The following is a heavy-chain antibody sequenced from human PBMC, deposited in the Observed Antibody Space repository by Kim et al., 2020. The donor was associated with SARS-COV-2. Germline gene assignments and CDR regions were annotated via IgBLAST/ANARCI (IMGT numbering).Heavy chain of an antibody. V-gene: IGHV3-7*01. CDR1: GFTFSSYW. J-gene: IGHJ5*02. CDR2: IKQDGSEK. D-gene: IGHD3-10*01. Sequence: GGSLRLSCAASGFTFSSYWMSWVRQAPGKGLEWVANIKQDGSEKYYVDSVKGRFTISRDNAKNSLYLQMNSLRAEDTAVYYCARVLFHLSGRGVNRNWFDPWGQGTLVTVSS. CDR3: ARVLFHLSGRGVNRNWFDP.